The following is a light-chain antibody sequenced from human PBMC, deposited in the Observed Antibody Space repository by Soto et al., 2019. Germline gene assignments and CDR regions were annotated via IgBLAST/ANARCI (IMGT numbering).Light chain of an antibody. J-gene: IGKJ1*01. CDR3: QQYGSSLWT. CDR2: GAS. Sequence: MVLTRSPCTRTLSPGERATLSCRASQSVSSSYLAWYQQKPGQAPRLLIYGASSRATGIPDRFSGSGSGTDFTLTISRLEPEDFAVYYCQQYGSSLWTFGHGTKVDI. V-gene: IGKV3-20*01. CDR1: QSVSSSY.